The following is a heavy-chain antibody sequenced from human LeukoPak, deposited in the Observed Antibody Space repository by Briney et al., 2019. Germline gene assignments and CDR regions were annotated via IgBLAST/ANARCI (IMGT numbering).Heavy chain of an antibody. J-gene: IGHJ6*03. Sequence: SGGSLRLSCAASGFTFSSYAMSWVRQAPGKGLEWVSAISGSGGSTYYADSVKGRFTISRDNSKNTLYLQMNSLRAEDTAVYYCAKRGTKAKYYYYMDVWGKGTTVTVSS. CDR2: ISGSGGST. D-gene: IGHD2-2*01. V-gene: IGHV3-23*01. CDR1: GFTFSSYA. CDR3: AKRGTKAKYYYYMDV.